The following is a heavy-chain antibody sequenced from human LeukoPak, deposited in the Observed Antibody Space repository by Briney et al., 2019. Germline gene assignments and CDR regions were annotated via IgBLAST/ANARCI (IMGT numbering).Heavy chain of an antibody. CDR1: GFTFRSHT. CDR2: IEPDGRNK. V-gene: IGHV3-30-3*01. CDR3: VRQFTGLHY. J-gene: IGHJ4*02. Sequence: PGGSLRLSCAASGFTFRSHTMRWVRQAPGKGLEWVAVIEPDGRNKFHADSVKGRFIISRDNSKNTLYLQLDSLRTEDTAVYYCVRQFTGLHYWGQGTLVTVSS. D-gene: IGHD3-16*01.